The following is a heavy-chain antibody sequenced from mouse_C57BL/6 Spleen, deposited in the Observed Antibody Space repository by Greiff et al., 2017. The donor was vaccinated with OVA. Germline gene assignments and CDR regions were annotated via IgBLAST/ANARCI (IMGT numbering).Heavy chain of an antibody. CDR1: GYTFTSYG. V-gene: IGHV1-81*01. D-gene: IGHD1-1*01. Sequence: QVQLQQSGAELARPGASVKLSCKASGYTFTSYGISWVKQRTGPGLEWIGEIYPRSGNTYYNEKFKGKATLTADKSSSTAYMELRSLTSEDSAVYFCARSNYYGSSPHYYAMDYWGQGTSVTVSS. J-gene: IGHJ4*01. CDR2: IYPRSGNT. CDR3: ARSNYYGSSPHYYAMDY.